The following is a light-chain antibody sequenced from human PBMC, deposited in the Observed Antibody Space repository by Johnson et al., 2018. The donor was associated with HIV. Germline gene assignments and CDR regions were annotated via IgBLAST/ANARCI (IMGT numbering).Light chain of an antibody. CDR2: DNN. CDR3: GTWDSSLSQGV. CDR1: SSNIGNSY. J-gene: IGLJ1*01. Sequence: QSVLTQPPSVSAAPGQKVTISCSGSSSNIGNSYVSWYQQLPGTAPKLLIYDNNTRPSGIPDRFSGSKSGTSATLGITGLQTGDEADYYCGTWDSSLSQGVFGTGTKVTVL. V-gene: IGLV1-51*01.